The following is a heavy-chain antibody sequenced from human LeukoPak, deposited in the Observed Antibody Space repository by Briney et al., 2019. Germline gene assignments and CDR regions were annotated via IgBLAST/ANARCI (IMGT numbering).Heavy chain of an antibody. CDR1: GGTFNSYA. CDR3: ARDRATTYIAGRGV. J-gene: IGHJ4*02. V-gene: IGHV1-69*05. D-gene: IGHD1-26*01. CDR2: IIPIFGTT. Sequence: SVKVSCKASGGTFNSYAISWVRQAPGQGLEWMGGIIPIFGTTNYAQKFQGRVTITTDGSSSTAYMEMSSLRSDDTAVYYCARDRATTYIAGRGVWGQGTLVTVSS.